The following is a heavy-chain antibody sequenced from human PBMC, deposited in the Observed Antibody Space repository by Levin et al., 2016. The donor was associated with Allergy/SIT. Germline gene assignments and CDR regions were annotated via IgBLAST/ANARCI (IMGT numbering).Heavy chain of an antibody. CDR2: IYYSGST. CDR1: GGSISSYY. V-gene: IGHV4-59*01. D-gene: IGHD3-10*01. Sequence: GSLRLSCTVSGGSISSYYWSWIRQPPGKGLEWIGYIYYSGSTNYNPSLKSRVTISVDTSKNQFSLKLSSVTAADTAVYYCARGRGEGFQHWGQGTLVTVSS. J-gene: IGHJ1*01. CDR3: ARGRGEGFQH.